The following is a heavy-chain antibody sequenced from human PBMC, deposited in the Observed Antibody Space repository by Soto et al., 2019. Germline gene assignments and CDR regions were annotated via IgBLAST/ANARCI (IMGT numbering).Heavy chain of an antibody. CDR2: IYYSGST. CDR3: ANGEDDIGFVIYHDS. D-gene: IGHD3-9*01. V-gene: IGHV4-39*02. Sequence: SETLSLTCTVSGGSLSSSSYYWGWIRQPPGKGLEWIGSIYYSGSTYYNPSLKSRVTISRDNSKNTIYLQMSSLRADDTAVYYCANGEDDIGFVIYHDSWGQGTLVTVSS. J-gene: IGHJ5*02. CDR1: GGSLSSSSYY.